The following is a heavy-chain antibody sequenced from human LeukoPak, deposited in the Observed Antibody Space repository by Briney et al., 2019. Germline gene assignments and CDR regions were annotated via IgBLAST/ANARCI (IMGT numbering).Heavy chain of an antibody. CDR2: ICSNDNNT. Sequence: GGSLRLSCAASGSTFSSYAMNWVRQAPGKGLEWVSAICSNDNNTYYANSVKGRFTISRDNSKNTLSLQLNSLRAEDTAVYYCAKGTSSSCYSAPNYWGQGTLVTVSP. V-gene: IGHV3-23*01. CDR1: GSTFSSYA. J-gene: IGHJ4*02. CDR3: AKGTSSSCYSAPNY. D-gene: IGHD2-15*01.